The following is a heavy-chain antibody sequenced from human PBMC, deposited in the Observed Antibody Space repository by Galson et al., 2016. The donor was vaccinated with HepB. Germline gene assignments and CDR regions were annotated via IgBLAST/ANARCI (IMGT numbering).Heavy chain of an antibody. CDR1: GFTFSSYA. CDR3: ARKRAGAFDY. J-gene: IGHJ4*02. V-gene: IGHV3-23*01. Sequence: SLRLSCAASGFTFSSYAMTWVRQAPGKGLEWVSVITDSGSRTCHADSVKGRFTISRDNSHNTVYLEMNNLRVEDSAVYYCARKRAGAFDYWGQGTLVTVSS. CDR2: ITDSGSRT.